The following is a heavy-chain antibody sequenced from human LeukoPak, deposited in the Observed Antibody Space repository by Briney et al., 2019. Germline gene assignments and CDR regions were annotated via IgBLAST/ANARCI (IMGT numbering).Heavy chain of an antibody. J-gene: IGHJ4*02. CDR2: IYYSGRT. CDR3: ARQKVVGDVYFDY. Sequence: PSEALSLTCSVSGASISGYYWSWIRQPPGKGLEWIGYIYYSGRTNHNPSLKSRVTISVDTSKNQFSLKLSSVTAADTAVYYCARQKVVGDVYFDYWGQGTLVTVSS. V-gene: IGHV4-59*08. CDR1: GASISGYY. D-gene: IGHD2-15*01.